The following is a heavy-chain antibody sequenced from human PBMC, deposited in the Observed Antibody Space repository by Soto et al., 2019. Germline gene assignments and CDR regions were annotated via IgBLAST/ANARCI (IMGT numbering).Heavy chain of an antibody. J-gene: IGHJ6*02. CDR3: ASERGLYSYGMDV. CDR1: GGTFSSYA. Sequence: QVQLVQSGAEVKKPGSSVKVSCKASGGTFSSYAISWVRQAHGQGLEWMGGIIPIFGTANYAQKCQARVTITPDKSTSRAYRELSSLRSEDTAVYYCASERGLYSYGMDVWGQGTTVTVSS. V-gene: IGHV1-69*06. CDR2: IIPIFGTA.